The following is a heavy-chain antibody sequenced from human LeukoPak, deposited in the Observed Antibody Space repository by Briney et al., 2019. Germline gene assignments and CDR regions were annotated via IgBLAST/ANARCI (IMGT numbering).Heavy chain of an antibody. CDR2: INHSGST. CDR1: GGSFSGYY. J-gene: IGHJ4*02. D-gene: IGHD3-10*01. CDR3: ASNSFDYYGSGSYSVDC. V-gene: IGHV4-34*01. Sequence: SETLSLTCAVYGGSFSGYYWSWIRQPLGKGLEWIGEINHSGSTNYNPSLKSRVTISVDTSKNQFSLKLSSVTAADTAVYYCASNSFDYYGSGSYSVDCWGQGTLVTVSS.